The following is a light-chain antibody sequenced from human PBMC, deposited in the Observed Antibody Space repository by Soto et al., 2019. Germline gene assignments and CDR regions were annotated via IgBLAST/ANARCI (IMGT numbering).Light chain of an antibody. Sequence: IVLTQSQATLSLSPGERATLSCRASQSVSSYLAWYQQKPGQAPRLLIYDASNRATGIPARFSGSGSGTDFTHTTSSLGPEDVAVYYCQQRSNWYTFSQGTKLEIK. CDR2: DAS. V-gene: IGKV3-11*01. CDR1: QSVSSY. CDR3: QQRSNWYT. J-gene: IGKJ2*01.